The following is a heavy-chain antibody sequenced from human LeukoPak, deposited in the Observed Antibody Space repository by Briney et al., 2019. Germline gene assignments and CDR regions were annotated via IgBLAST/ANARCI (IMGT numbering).Heavy chain of an antibody. V-gene: IGHV3-7*01. CDR1: EFTFSGTW. CDR2: IVQDGSEM. D-gene: IGHD3-10*01. CDR3: AREYMGSYDI. J-gene: IGHJ3*02. Sequence: GGSLRLSCAASEFTFSGTWMSWVRQAPGKGLEWVANIVQDGSEMYYVDSVKGRFTVPRDNAKNSMYVQMNSLRVEDTAVYYCAREYMGSYDIWGQGTMVTVSS.